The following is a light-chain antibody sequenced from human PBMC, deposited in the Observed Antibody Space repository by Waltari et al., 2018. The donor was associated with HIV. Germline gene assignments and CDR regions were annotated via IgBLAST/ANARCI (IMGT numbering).Light chain of an antibody. CDR2: WAS. CDR3: QQYYDTPQT. Sequence: DIVMTQSPDSLVVSLGERATINCKSSQTILYSSNNKNYLAWYQQKPGQPPKLLIYWASTRESGVPDRFSGSGSVSDFTLTISSLQAEDVAVYYCQQYYDTPQTFGQGTKVEIK. V-gene: IGKV4-1*01. J-gene: IGKJ1*01. CDR1: QTILYSSNNKNY.